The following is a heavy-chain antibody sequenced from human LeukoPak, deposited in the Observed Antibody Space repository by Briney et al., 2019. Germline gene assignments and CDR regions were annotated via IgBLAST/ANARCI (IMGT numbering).Heavy chain of an antibody. Sequence: GGSLRLSCAASGFTYSDYTMHWLRQAPVKGLEWGAVISNGGSQKYYGDFVNGRFTISRDDSKNTLYLQMNSLRPEDTAVYYCARSLRTSWHWLDPWGQGTLVTVSS. CDR1: GFTYSDYT. D-gene: IGHD2-2*01. CDR3: ARSLRTSWHWLDP. V-gene: IGHV3-30*01. J-gene: IGHJ5*02. CDR2: ISNGGSQK.